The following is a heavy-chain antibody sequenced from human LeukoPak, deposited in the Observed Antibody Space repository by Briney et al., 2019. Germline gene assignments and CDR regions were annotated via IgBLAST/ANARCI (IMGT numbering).Heavy chain of an antibody. CDR3: AKDILVDYYDSSGYFSY. J-gene: IGHJ4*02. D-gene: IGHD3-22*01. CDR2: ISGDGGST. CDR1: GFTFDDYA. Sequence: GGSLRLSCAASGFTFDDYAMHWVRQAPGKGLVWVSLISGDGGSTYYADSVKGRFTISRDNSKNSLYLQMNSLRTEDTALYYCAKDILVDYYDSSGYFSYWGQGTLVTVSS. V-gene: IGHV3-43*02.